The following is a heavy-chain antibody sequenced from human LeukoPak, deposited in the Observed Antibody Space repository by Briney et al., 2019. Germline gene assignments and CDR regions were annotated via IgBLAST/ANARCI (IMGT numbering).Heavy chain of an antibody. D-gene: IGHD3-10*01. CDR1: GHSINSRYY. Sequence: SDPLSLTCTVSGHSINSRYYRVWIRPPPGKGLEWTGILYHSGNTYYNPSLKSRHTISVDTSKNQFSLKLSSVTAAATVVYYCARFVGAAKINYWGQGRLVTV. CDR2: LYHSGNT. CDR3: ARFVGAAKINY. J-gene: IGHJ4*02. V-gene: IGHV4-38-2*02.